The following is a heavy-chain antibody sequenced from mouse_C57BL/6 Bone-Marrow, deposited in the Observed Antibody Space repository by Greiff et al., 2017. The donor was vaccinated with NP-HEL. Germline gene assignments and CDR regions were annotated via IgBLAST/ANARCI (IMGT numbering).Heavy chain of an antibody. D-gene: IGHD4-1*01. Sequence: VQLQQSGAELVRPGTSVKVSCKASGYAFTNYLIEWVKQRPGQGLEWIGVINPGSGSTNYNEKFKGKATFTADTSSNTAYMQLSSLPTEDSAIYYCARGRGTWAWFAYWGQGTLVTVSA. CDR1: GYAFTNYL. J-gene: IGHJ3*01. CDR2: INPGSGST. CDR3: ARGRGTWAWFAY. V-gene: IGHV1-54*02.